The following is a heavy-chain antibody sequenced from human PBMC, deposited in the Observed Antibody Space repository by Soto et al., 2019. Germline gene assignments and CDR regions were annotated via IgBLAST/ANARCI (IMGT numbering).Heavy chain of an antibody. V-gene: IGHV3-23*01. CDR2: ISGRGGNT. D-gene: IGHD3-16*02. CDR3: ANEGGSYRGGSFDY. Sequence: EVQLLESGGGLVQPGGSLRLSCAASGFTFSSYAMSWVRQAPGKGLEWVSAISGRGGNTYYADSVKGRFTISRDNSKNTLSLHMTTLRAEGTAVYYCANEGGSYRGGSFDYWGQGTLVTVSS. J-gene: IGHJ4*02. CDR1: GFTFSSYA.